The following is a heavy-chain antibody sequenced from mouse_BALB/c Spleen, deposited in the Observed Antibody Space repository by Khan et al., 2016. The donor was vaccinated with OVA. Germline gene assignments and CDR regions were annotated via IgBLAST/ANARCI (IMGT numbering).Heavy chain of an antibody. Sequence: EVQVVESGGDLVKPGGSLKLSCAASGFTFSSYSMSWVRQTPDKRLEWVATISSDGDYTYFPDSVKGRFTISRDNAKNTLNLKMSSLKSDDTAWYYCASHLTGSFAYWGQGTLVTVSA. CDR3: ASHLTGSFAY. V-gene: IGHV5-6*01. D-gene: IGHD4-1*01. CDR1: GFTFSSYS. J-gene: IGHJ3*01. CDR2: ISSDGDYT.